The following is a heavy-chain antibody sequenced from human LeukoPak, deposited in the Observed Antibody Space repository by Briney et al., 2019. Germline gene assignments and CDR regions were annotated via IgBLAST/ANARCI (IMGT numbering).Heavy chain of an antibody. D-gene: IGHD3-3*01. CDR1: GFSFSIYA. CDR2: IRGGGET. Sequence: GSLRLSCAASGFSFSIYAMSWVRQAPARGPEWVSSIRGGGETFYADSVKGRFTISRDNSKNTLYLQMNSLRAEDTAVYYCAKGLRLLSPDAFDIWGQGTMVTVSS. CDR3: AKGLRLLSPDAFDI. V-gene: IGHV3-23*01. J-gene: IGHJ3*02.